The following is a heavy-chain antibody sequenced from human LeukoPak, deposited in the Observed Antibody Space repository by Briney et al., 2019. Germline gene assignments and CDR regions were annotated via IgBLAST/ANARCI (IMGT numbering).Heavy chain of an antibody. D-gene: IGHD3-16*02. CDR2: INHSGST. V-gene: IGHV4-34*01. CDR3: ARGVSYDYVWGSYRSQTFDY. Sequence: SSETLSLTCAVYGGSFRGYYWSWIRQPPGKGLEWSGEINHSGSTNYNPSLKSRVTISVDTSKNQFSLKLSSVTAADTAVYYCARGVSYDYVWGSYRSQTFDYWGQGTLVTVSS. J-gene: IGHJ4*02. CDR1: GGSFRGYY.